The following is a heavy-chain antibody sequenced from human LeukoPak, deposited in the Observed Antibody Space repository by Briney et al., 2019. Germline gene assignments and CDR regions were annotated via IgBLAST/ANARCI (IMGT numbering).Heavy chain of an antibody. CDR3: ASPNGGSSRQWLALPDY. CDR2: INPNSGGT. Sequence: ASVKVSCKASGYTFTGYYMHWVRQAPGQGLEWMGWINPNSGGTNYAQKFQGRVTMTRDTSISTAYMELSRLRSDDTAVYYCASPNGGSSRQWLALPDYWGQGTLVTVSS. D-gene: IGHD6-19*01. CDR1: GYTFTGYY. V-gene: IGHV1-2*02. J-gene: IGHJ4*02.